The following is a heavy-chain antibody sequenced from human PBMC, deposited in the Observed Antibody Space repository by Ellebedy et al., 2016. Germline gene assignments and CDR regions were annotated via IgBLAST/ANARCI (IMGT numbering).Heavy chain of an antibody. CDR2: LYSGGTI. CDR3: ARGNEIPGPEPLDN. D-gene: IGHD1-14*01. CDR1: GFTVSSNY. Sequence: GGSLRLSCAVSGFTVSSNYMSWVRQAPGKGLEWVSVLYSGGTIYYADSVKGRFTISRDDFKNTLYLQMNNLRAEDTALYYCARGNEIPGPEPLDNWGQGTLVTVSS. V-gene: IGHV3-66*01. J-gene: IGHJ4*02.